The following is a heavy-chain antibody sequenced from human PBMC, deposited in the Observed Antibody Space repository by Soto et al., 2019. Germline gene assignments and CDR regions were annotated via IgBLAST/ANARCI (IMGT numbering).Heavy chain of an antibody. J-gene: IGHJ5*02. V-gene: IGHV4-61*01. D-gene: IGHD3-10*01. CDR3: ARVIQYYGSGSYDRWFDP. Sequence: QVQLQESGPGLVKPSETLSLTCTVSGGSVSSGTYYWSWIRQPPGKGLEWIGYIYYIGGTNYNPPLKHRFTISVDTSKNQSSLKLTSVTAADTAVYYCARVIQYYGSGSYDRWFDPWGQGTLVTVSS. CDR2: IYYIGGT. CDR1: GGSVSSGTYY.